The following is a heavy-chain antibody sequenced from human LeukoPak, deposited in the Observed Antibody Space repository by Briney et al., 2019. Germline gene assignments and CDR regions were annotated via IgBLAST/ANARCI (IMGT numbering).Heavy chain of an antibody. CDR2: ISSSSSYI. Sequence: KAGGSLRLSCAASGFTFSSYSMNWVRQAPGKGLEWVSSISSSSSYIYYADSVKGRFTISRDNAKNSLYLQMNSLRAEDTAVYYCARDWDSSGYYYPYFDYWGQGTLVTVSS. CDR3: ARDWDSSGYYYPYFDY. J-gene: IGHJ4*02. CDR1: GFTFSSYS. D-gene: IGHD3-22*01. V-gene: IGHV3-21*01.